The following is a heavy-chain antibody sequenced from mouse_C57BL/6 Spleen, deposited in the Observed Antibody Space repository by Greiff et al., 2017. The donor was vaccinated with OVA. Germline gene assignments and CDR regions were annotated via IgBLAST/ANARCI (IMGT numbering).Heavy chain of an antibody. CDR2: LYPGSGST. V-gene: IGHV1-55*01. CDR1: GYTFTSYW. J-gene: IGHJ2*01. CDR3: ATQLVPYFDY. Sequence: QVQLQQPGAELVKPGASVKMSCKASGYTFTSYWITWVKQRPGQGLEWIGDLYPGSGSTNYNEKFKSKATLTVDTSTSTAYMQLSSLTSEDSAVYYCATQLVPYFDYWGQGTTLTVSS. D-gene: IGHD4-1*02.